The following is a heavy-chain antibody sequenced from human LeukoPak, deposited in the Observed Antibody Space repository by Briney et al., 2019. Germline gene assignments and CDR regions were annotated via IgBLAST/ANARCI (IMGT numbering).Heavy chain of an antibody. V-gene: IGHV1-8*01. Sequence: ASVTVSCKASGYTFTSYDINWVRQATGQQLEWMGWVNPNSGNTGYAQKFQGRVTMTRNTSISTAYMELSSLRSEDTAVYYCARGPPNWGFDYWGQGTLVTVSS. D-gene: IGHD7-27*01. CDR3: ARGPPNWGFDY. CDR2: VNPNSGNT. CDR1: GYTFTSYD. J-gene: IGHJ4*02.